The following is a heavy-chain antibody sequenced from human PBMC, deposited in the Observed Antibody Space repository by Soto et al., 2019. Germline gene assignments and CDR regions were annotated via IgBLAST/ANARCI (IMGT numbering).Heavy chain of an antibody. CDR1: GFTFSSYA. V-gene: IGHV3-23*01. Sequence: EVQLLESGGGLVQPGGSLRLSCAASGFTFSSYAMNWVRQAPGKGLEWVSAISGSGGSTYYADSVKGRFTISRDNSKNTLYLQMNSLRAEDTAVYYCAKSIGGYDAFDIWGQGTMVTVSS. J-gene: IGHJ3*02. CDR2: ISGSGGST. CDR3: AKSIGGYDAFDI. D-gene: IGHD3-16*01.